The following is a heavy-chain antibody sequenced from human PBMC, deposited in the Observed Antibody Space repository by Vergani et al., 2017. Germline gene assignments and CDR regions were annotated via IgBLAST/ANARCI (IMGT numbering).Heavy chain of an antibody. V-gene: IGHV3-30-3*01. CDR1: GFTFSSYA. D-gene: IGHD6-19*01. Sequence: QVQLVESGGGVVQPGRSLRLSCAASGFTFSSYAMHWVRQAPGKGLEWVAVISYDGSNKYYADSVKGRFTISRDNAKNSLYLQMNSLRAEDTAVYYCARGSRTGYSSDLDYWGQGTLVTVSS. CDR3: ARGSRTGYSSDLDY. CDR2: ISYDGSNK. J-gene: IGHJ4*02.